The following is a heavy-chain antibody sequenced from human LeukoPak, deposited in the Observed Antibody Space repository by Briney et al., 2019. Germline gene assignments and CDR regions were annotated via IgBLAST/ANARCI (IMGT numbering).Heavy chain of an antibody. CDR2: ISSDGDST. CDR3: VRSSASSGANCFDP. CDR1: GFTFSSYA. V-gene: IGHV3-64D*09. Sequence: GRSLRLSRSPSGFTFSSYAIHWVRHPPGDGLEYVLSISSDGDSTYNADSVKGRFTISRDNSKNTLYLQMSSLRTEDTAVYYCVRSSASSGANCFDPWGQGTLVIVSS. J-gene: IGHJ5*02. D-gene: IGHD1-26*01.